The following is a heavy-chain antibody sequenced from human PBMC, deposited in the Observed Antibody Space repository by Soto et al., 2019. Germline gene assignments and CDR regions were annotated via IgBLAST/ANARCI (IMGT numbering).Heavy chain of an antibody. V-gene: IGHV1-3*04. CDR3: ARAGDDCSAAKCYVIDY. J-gene: IGHJ4*02. CDR1: GYTFTNYA. Sequence: QVQLVQSGAEVKKPGASVKVSCKASGYTFTNYAMHWVRQAPGQRLEWMGWINTGKGNTKYSQKFQGRVTITSDTSASTAYVDLSSLRSEDTAMYYCARAGDDCSAAKCYVIDYWGQGTLVTVSS. D-gene: IGHD2-2*01. CDR2: INTGKGNT.